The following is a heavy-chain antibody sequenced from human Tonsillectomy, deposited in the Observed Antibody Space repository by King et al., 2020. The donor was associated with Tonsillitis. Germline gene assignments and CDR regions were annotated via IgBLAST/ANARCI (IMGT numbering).Heavy chain of an antibody. D-gene: IGHD2-2*01. CDR3: AKDLGQVVVVPYGMDV. J-gene: IGHJ6*02. V-gene: IGHV3-30*18. CDR2: ISYDGSNK. CDR1: GFTFSSYG. Sequence: VQLVESGGGVVQPGRSLRLSCAASGFTFSSYGMHWVRQAPGKGLEWVAVISYDGSNKYYADSVKGRFTISRDNSKNTLYLQMNRLRAEDTAVYYCAKDLGQVVVVPYGMDVWGQGTTVTVSS.